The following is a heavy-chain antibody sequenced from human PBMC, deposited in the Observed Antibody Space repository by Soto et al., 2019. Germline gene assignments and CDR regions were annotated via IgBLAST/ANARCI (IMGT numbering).Heavy chain of an antibody. V-gene: IGHV2-5*02. Sequence: SGPTLVNPTQTLTLTCTFSGLSLNTSGVGVGWIRQPPGKAPEWLALIYWDDDKRYSPSLKTRLTITKDTSKNQVVLTMTNMDSVDTPRYSCAHSGGSSDGTHNYYGMDVWGQGTTVTVSS. CDR2: IYWDDDK. CDR1: GLSLNTSGVG. CDR3: AHSGGSSDGTHNYYGMDV. D-gene: IGHD6-6*01. J-gene: IGHJ6*02.